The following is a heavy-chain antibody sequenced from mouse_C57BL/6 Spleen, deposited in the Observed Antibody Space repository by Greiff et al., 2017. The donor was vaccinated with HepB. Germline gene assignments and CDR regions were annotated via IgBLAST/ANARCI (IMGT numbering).Heavy chain of an antibody. D-gene: IGHD1-1*01. CDR1: GFSLTSYG. CDR2: IWRGGST. V-gene: IGHV2-5*01. J-gene: IGHJ4*01. Sequence: QVQLQQSGPGLVQPSQSLSITCTVSGFSLTSYGVHWVRQSPGKGLEWLGVIWRGGSTDYNAAFMSRLSITKDNSKSQVFFKMNSLQADDTAIYYCAKVDYYGSSPHYYAMDYWGQGTSVTVSS. CDR3: AKVDYYGSSPHYYAMDY.